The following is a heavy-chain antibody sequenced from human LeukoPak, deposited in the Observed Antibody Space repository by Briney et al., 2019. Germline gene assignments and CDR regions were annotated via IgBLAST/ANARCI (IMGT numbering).Heavy chain of an antibody. D-gene: IGHD1-26*01. CDR1: GFTFSIYE. CDR3: ARDSEWEPLDY. Sequence: GGSLRLSCAASGFTFSIYEMNWVRQAPGKGLEWLSHISTSGNTIHYANSVEGRFTISRDDAKNSLYLQMNSLRAEDTAIYYCARDSEWEPLDYWGQGTLVTVSS. J-gene: IGHJ4*02. CDR2: ISTSGNTI. V-gene: IGHV3-48*03.